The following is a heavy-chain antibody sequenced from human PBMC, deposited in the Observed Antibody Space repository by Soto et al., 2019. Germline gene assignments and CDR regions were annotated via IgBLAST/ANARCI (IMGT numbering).Heavy chain of an antibody. V-gene: IGHV3-48*02. J-gene: IGHJ6*02. CDR1: VFTFSSYS. CDR2: ISSSSSTI. Sequence: RLSCAASVFTFSSYSMNWVRQAPGKGLEWVSYISSSSSTIYYADSVKGRFTISRDNAKNSLYLQMNSLRDEDTAVYYCASPGYDYYYGMDVWGQGTTVTVSS. D-gene: IGHD1-1*01. CDR3: ASPGYDYYYGMDV.